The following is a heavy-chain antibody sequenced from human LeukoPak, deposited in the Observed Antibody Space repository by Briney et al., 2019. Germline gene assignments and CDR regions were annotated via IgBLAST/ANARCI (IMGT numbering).Heavy chain of an antibody. CDR2: IYYSGST. V-gene: IGHV4-39*07. CDR1: GGSISSSSYY. D-gene: IGHD3-22*01. CDR3: ARDRYYYDSSGPRGYYFDY. J-gene: IGHJ4*02. Sequence: SETLSLTCTVSGGSISSSSYYWGWIRQPPGKGLEWIGSIYYSGSTYYNPSLKSRVTISVDTSKNQFSLKLSSVTAADTAVYYCARDRYYYDSSGPRGYYFDYWGQGTLVTVSS.